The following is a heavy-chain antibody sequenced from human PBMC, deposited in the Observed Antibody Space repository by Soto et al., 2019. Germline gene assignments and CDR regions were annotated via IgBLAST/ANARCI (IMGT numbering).Heavy chain of an antibody. Sequence: AAVQVSCKASGYTFSGYSITWVRQAPVQGLEWMGRISGYNGNTNHARTLRGRLTLTTDTSTSTAYMELRSLTSGDTAVYYCARDVFCGGAPACPDMDVWGQGTTVTVSS. CDR1: GYTFSGYS. D-gene: IGHD2-21*01. J-gene: IGHJ6*02. CDR2: ISGYNGNT. CDR3: ARDVFCGGAPACPDMDV. V-gene: IGHV1-18*04.